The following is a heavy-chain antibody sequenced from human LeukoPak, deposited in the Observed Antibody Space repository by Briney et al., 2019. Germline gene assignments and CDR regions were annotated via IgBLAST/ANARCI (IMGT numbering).Heavy chain of an antibody. D-gene: IGHD6-13*01. CDR2: ISYDGSNK. V-gene: IGHV3-30*04. Sequence: PGGSLRLSCAASGFTFSTYAMHWVRQAPDKGLEWVAVISYDGSNKYYADSVKGRFTISRDNSKNTLNLQMNSLRAEDTAVYYCARAAITAAGWAHDYWGQGTLVTVSS. CDR3: ARAAITAAGWAHDY. J-gene: IGHJ4*02. CDR1: GFTFSTYA.